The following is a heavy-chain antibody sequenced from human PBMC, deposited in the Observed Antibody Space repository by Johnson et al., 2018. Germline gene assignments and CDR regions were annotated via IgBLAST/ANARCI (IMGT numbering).Heavy chain of an antibody. CDR2: IHPSTGVT. CDR3: ARGSGSAYYYAMDV. CDR1: GYTFTHYF. D-gene: IGHD1-26*01. V-gene: IGHV1-46*01. Sequence: VQLVESGAEVTKPGASVKVSCKASGYTFTHYFMHWVRQAPGQGLEWVGIIHPSTGVTNNAQRFYDRATMPSDTSTSTVYMEVRSLRSEDTAVYYCARGSGSAYYYAMDVWGQGTTVTVSS. J-gene: IGHJ6*02.